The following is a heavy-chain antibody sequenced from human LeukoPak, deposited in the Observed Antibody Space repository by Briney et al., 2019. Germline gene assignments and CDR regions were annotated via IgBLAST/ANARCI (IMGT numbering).Heavy chain of an antibody. V-gene: IGHV1-58*01. CDR1: GFTFTSSA. D-gene: IGHD1-26*01. J-gene: IGHJ4*02. CDR2: IVVGSDNT. CDR3: ATVRSGSYTGDY. Sequence: GASVKVSCKASGFTFTSSAVQWLRQARGQRLEWIGWIVVGSDNTNYAQKFQKRVTITRDMSTSTAYMELSSLRSEDTAVYYCATVRSGSYTGDYWGQGTLVTVSS.